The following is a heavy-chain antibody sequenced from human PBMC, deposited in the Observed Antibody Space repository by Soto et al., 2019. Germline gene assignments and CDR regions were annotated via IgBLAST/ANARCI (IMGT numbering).Heavy chain of an antibody. Sequence: QVQLVQSGAEVKKPGASVKVSCKASGYTFTSYGISWVRQAPGQGLEWMGWISAYNGNTNYAQKLQGRVTMTTDTSTSTAYMELRSLRSDDTAVYCCAREAVRVGYCSSTSCYGLDYYGMDVWGQGTTVTVSS. J-gene: IGHJ6*02. CDR1: GYTFTSYG. CDR3: AREAVRVGYCSSTSCYGLDYYGMDV. D-gene: IGHD2-2*01. V-gene: IGHV1-18*04. CDR2: ISAYNGNT.